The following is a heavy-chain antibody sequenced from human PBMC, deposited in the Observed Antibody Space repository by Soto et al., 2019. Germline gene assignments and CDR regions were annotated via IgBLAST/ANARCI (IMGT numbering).Heavy chain of an antibody. V-gene: IGHV3-23*01. D-gene: IGHD1-7*01. CDR1: GFTFSSYA. J-gene: IGHJ4*02. CDR2: ISGSGGST. Sequence: EVQLLESGGGLVQPGGSLRLSCAASGFTFSSYAMSWVRQAPGQGLEWVSAISGSGGSTYYADSVKGRFTISRDNSKNTLYLQMNSLRAEDTAVYYCEKGAESITGTTVGVDYFDYWGQGTLVTVSS. CDR3: EKGAESITGTTVGVDYFDY.